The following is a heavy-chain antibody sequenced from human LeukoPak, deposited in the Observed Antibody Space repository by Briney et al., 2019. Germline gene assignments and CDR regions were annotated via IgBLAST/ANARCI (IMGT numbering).Heavy chain of an antibody. V-gene: IGHV1-2*02. CDR3: AKAAAVVTPWDLDY. J-gene: IGHJ4*02. D-gene: IGHD4-23*01. CDR1: GYTLTDHY. Sequence: ASVKVSCKASGYTLTDHYIYWVRQAPGQGLEWMGWINPNSGGTNYAQKFQDRVTMTRDTSISTAYMDLSRLRSDDTAVYYCAKAAAVVTPWDLDYWGQGTLVTVSS. CDR2: INPNSGGT.